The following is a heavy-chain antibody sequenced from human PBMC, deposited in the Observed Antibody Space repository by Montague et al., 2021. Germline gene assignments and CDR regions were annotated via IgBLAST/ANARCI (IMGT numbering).Heavy chain of an antibody. J-gene: IGHJ4*02. Sequence: SETLSLTCAVSGVSISNTYWWTWVRQSPGKGLEWIGEISVDGTTNYNSSFKSRVTMSIDRSKNHFSLSLTSVTAADTAVYYCATVFILTGYTWDHWGQGTLVTVSS. CDR3: ATVFILTGYTWDH. D-gene: IGHD3-9*01. CDR2: ISVDGTT. V-gene: IGHV4-4*02. CDR1: GVSISNTYW.